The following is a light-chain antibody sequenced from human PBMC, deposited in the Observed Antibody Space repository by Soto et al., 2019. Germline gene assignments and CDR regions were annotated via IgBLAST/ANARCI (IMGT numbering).Light chain of an antibody. V-gene: IGLV2-14*03. CDR2: DVS. CDR3: NSYATGSTVV. CDR1: SSDVGRYNY. Sequence: QSALTQPASVSGSPGQSITISCTGTSSDVGRYNYVSWYQQHPGKAPKLMIYDVSNRPSGVSNRFSGSKSGNTASLTISGLQAEDEADYYCNSYATGSTVVFGGGTKLTVL. J-gene: IGLJ2*01.